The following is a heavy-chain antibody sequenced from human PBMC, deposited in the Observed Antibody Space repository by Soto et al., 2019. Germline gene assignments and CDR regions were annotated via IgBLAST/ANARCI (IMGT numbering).Heavy chain of an antibody. CDR1: GGTFSSYA. D-gene: IGHD4-17*01. CDR3: ARPTPDYGGSYYYGMDV. J-gene: IGHJ6*02. CDR2: IIPIFGTA. V-gene: IGHV1-69*12. Sequence: QVQLVQSGAEVKKPGSSVKVSCKASGGTFSSYAISWVRQAPGQGLEWMGGIIPIFGTANYAQKFQGRVTINADESTSTAYMELSSLRSEDTAVYYCARPTPDYGGSYYYGMDVWGQGTTVTVSS.